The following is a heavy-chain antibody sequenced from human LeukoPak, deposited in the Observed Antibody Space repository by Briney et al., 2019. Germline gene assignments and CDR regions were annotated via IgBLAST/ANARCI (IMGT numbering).Heavy chain of an antibody. CDR3: AKDLSRPVAADWFDP. CDR1: GYTFSNYD. CDR2: IRDSGGSA. V-gene: IGHV3-23*01. Sequence: PGGSLRLSCAASGYTFSNYDVSGVRHAPGEGLGGVSSIRDSGGSAYYADYVKGRFTISTDNSKNTLYLQMTNLRAADTAVNYCAKDLSRPVAADWFDPWDQGSLVTVSS. D-gene: IGHD6-19*01. J-gene: IGHJ5*02.